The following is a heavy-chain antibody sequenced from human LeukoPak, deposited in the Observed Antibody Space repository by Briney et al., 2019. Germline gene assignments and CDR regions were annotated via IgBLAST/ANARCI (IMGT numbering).Heavy chain of an antibody. Sequence: GASVKVSCKASGYTFTGYYMHWVRQAPGQGLEWMGRINPNNGATNYAQKLQGRVTITGDESTSTAYMELSSLRSEDTAVYYCARDYTDYGGNSGYWGQGTLVTVSS. V-gene: IGHV1-2*06. CDR3: ARDYTDYGGNSGY. J-gene: IGHJ4*02. CDR1: GYTFTGYY. CDR2: INPNNGAT. D-gene: IGHD4-23*01.